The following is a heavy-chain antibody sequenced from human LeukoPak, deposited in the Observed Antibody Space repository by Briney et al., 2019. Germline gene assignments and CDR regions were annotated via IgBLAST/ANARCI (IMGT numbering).Heavy chain of an antibody. CDR1: GFSFAYYG. Sequence: GGSLRLSCAASGFSFAYYGMSWVRQAPGMGLEWVSIISDSGGRTSYADSVKGRFTISRDNSKNTFYLQMNSLRVEDTAVYYCAKGDGSGSYSLPYFDYWGQGTLVTVSS. D-gene: IGHD3-10*01. V-gene: IGHV3-23*01. CDR2: ISDSGGRT. CDR3: AKGDGSGSYSLPYFDY. J-gene: IGHJ4*02.